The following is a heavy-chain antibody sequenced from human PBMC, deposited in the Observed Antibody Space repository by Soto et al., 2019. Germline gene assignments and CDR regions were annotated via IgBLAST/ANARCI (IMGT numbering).Heavy chain of an antibody. CDR2: ISYDGSNK. J-gene: IGHJ6*02. CDR1: GFTFSSYG. V-gene: IGHV3-30*18. CDR3: AKDQWGDGYTSNYYGMDV. Sequence: GGSLRLSCAASGFTFSSYGMHLVRQAPGKGLEWVAVISYDGSNKYYADSVKGRFTISRDNSKNTLYLQMNSLRAEDTAVYYCAKDQWGDGYTSNYYGMDVWGQGTTVTVSS. D-gene: IGHD5-12*01.